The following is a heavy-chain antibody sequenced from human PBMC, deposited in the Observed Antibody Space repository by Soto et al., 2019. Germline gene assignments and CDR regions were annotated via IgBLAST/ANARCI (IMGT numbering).Heavy chain of an antibody. Sequence: SETLSLTCAVSVDSITSYYWSWIRQPPGKGLEWIAYSYYSGTTNYNPSLKSRVTISVDTSKNQISLKLSSVTAADTAVYYCARGNSPVDFDSWGQGTLVTVSS. CDR1: VDSITSYY. CDR3: ARGNSPVDFDS. J-gene: IGHJ4*02. CDR2: SYYSGTT. V-gene: IGHV4-59*12. D-gene: IGHD6-13*01.